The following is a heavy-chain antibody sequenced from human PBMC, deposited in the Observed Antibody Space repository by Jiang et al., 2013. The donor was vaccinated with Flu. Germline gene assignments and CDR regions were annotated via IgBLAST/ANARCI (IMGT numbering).Heavy chain of an antibody. CDR2: IDWDDDT. J-gene: IGHJ6*02. CDR1: GFSLNTPGMR. Sequence: KPTQTLTLTCTFSGFSLNTPGMRVSWIRQSPGKALEWLARIDWDDDTFYSPFLRTRLTISKDTSKNQVVLTMTNMAPVDTATYYCARMGGGAIGYVGDGTSWGQGTTVTVSS. D-gene: IGHD1-26*01. V-gene: IGHV2-70*04. CDR3: ARMGGGAIGYVGDGTS.